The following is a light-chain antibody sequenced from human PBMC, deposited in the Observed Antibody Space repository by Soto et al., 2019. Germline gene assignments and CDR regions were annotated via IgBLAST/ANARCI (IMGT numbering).Light chain of an antibody. J-gene: IGKJ2*01. V-gene: IGKV3-15*01. CDR1: QSVSSN. CDR3: QQYNNWPPLYS. Sequence: EIVMTQSPATLSVSPGERATLSCRASQSVSSNLALYQQKPGQAPMLLIYGASTRSTGNPARFSGSGSRTEFTPTISSLQSEAFAVYYCQQYNNWPPLYSFGQGTKLEIK. CDR2: GAS.